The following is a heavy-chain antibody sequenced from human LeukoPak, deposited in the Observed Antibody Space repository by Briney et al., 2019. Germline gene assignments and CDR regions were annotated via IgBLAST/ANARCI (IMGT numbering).Heavy chain of an antibody. CDR3: YVDTAMVVVY. Sequence: GGSLRLSCAVSGLSFSTYWMHWVRQAPGKGLVWVSRINSDGSSSRYADSVKGRFTVSRDNAKNTLYLQMNSLRAEDTAVYYCYVDTAMVVVYWGQGTLVTVSS. CDR1: GLSFSTYW. V-gene: IGHV3-74*01. J-gene: IGHJ4*02. CDR2: INSDGSSS. D-gene: IGHD5-18*01.